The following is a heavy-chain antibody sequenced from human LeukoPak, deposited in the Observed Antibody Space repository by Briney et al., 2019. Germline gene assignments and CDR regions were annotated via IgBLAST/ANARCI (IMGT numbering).Heavy chain of an antibody. V-gene: IGHV3-23*01. Sequence: PSGGSLRLFCAASGFTFSSYAMSWVRQAPGKGLEWVSAISGSGGSTYYADSVKGRFTISRDNSKNTLYLQMNSLRAEDTAVYYCAKVGMVRAFRFDPWGQGTLVTVSS. J-gene: IGHJ5*02. CDR1: GFTFSSYA. CDR3: AKVGMVRAFRFDP. CDR2: ISGSGGST. D-gene: IGHD3-10*01.